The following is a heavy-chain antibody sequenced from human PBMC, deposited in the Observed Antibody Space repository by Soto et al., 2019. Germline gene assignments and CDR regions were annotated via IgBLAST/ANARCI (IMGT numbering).Heavy chain of an antibody. Sequence: QVQLVQSGAEVKKPGASVKVSCKAFGYTSTKYYMYWVRQAPGQGLEWMGIINPSGGSTNYAQNFQGRVTMTRDTSTSTVYMELSSLRSEDTAIYYCATAYGDYSNYWGQGTLVTVSS. V-gene: IGHV1-46*01. CDR1: GYTSTKYY. CDR3: ATAYGDYSNY. D-gene: IGHD4-17*01. CDR2: INPSGGST. J-gene: IGHJ4*02.